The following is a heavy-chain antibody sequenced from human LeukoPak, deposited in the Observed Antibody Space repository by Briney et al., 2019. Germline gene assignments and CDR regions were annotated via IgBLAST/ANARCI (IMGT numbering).Heavy chain of an antibody. V-gene: IGHV1-46*01. CDR2: INPSGGST. Sequence: GASVKVSCKASGYSFTNFYMHWVRQAPGQGLEWVGIINPSGGSTTYAQKFQGRVTMTRDTSTSTVYMEPSNLIFEDTAVYYCARDHEVQQQLANYFDYWGQGTLVTVSS. D-gene: IGHD6-13*01. CDR3: ARDHEVQQQLANYFDY. J-gene: IGHJ4*02. CDR1: GYSFTNFY.